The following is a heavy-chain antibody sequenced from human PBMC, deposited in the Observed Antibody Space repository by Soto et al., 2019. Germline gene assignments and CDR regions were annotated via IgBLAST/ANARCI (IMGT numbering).Heavy chain of an antibody. J-gene: IGHJ4*02. D-gene: IGHD3-10*01. V-gene: IGHV4-59*08. CDR2: IYYSGST. Sequence: QVQLQESGPGLVKPSEILSLTFTGSGGSFSSYYWSWIRQPPGKGLEWIGYIYYSGSTNYNPSLKRRVTISVDTSKNQFSLKLNSMTAADTAVYYCARHNYGSGSTYFDYWGQGTLVTVSS. CDR3: ARHNYGSGSTYFDY. CDR1: GGSFSSYY.